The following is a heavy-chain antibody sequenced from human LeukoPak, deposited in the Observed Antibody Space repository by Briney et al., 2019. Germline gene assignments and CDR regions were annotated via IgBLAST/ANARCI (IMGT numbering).Heavy chain of an antibody. J-gene: IGHJ4*02. D-gene: IGHD6-13*01. V-gene: IGHV3-9*03. Sequence: GRSLRLSCAASGFSFDDYAMHWVRQAPGKGLEWVPGISWNSGSIGYADSVKGRFTISRDNAKNSLYLQMNSLRAEDMALYYCAKDKGYSSSRYYFDYWGQGTLVTVSS. CDR1: GFSFDDYA. CDR3: AKDKGYSSSRYYFDY. CDR2: ISWNSGSI.